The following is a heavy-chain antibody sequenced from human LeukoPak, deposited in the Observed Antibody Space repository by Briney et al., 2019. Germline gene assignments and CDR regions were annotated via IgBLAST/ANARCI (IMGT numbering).Heavy chain of an antibody. D-gene: IGHD6-13*01. CDR3: ARISAGYSSSRTVFNWFDP. V-gene: IGHV4-38-2*02. J-gene: IGHJ5*02. CDR2: IYQSGST. Sequence: SETLSLTCTVSGYSISSGYYWGWIRQPPGKGLEWIGSIYQSGSTYYNPSLKSRVTISVDTSKNQFSLKLSSVTAADTAVYYCARISAGYSSSRTVFNWFDPWGQGTLATVSS. CDR1: GYSISSGYY.